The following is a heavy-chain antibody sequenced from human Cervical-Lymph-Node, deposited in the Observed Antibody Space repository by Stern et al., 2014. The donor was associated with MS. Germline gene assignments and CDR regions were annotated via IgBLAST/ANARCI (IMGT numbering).Heavy chain of an antibody. D-gene: IGHD1-26*01. CDR3: ARISLGSGIDY. J-gene: IGHJ4*02. Sequence: HVQLVQSGAEVKKPGASVKVTCKTSENTFTGYYIHWVRQAPGQGLEWMGWISPNSGATNYAQRFQDRVSLTSDTSNSLAYMELDRLTSGDTAVYYCARISLGSGIDYWGQGSLVTVSS. CDR1: ENTFTGYY. V-gene: IGHV1-2*02. CDR2: ISPNSGAT.